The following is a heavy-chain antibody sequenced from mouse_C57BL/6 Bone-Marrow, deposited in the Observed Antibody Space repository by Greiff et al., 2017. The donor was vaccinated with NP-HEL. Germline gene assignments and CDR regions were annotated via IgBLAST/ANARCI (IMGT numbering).Heavy chain of an antibody. V-gene: IGHV1-81*01. CDR2: IYPRSGNT. Sequence: VQLQQSGAELARPGASVKQSCKASGYTFTSYGISWVKQRTGQGLEWIGEIYPRSGNTYYNEKFKGKATLTADKSSSTAYMELRSLTSEDSAVYFCARRDYGSSYWYFDVWGTGTTVTVSS. CDR1: GYTFTSYG. D-gene: IGHD1-1*01. J-gene: IGHJ1*03. CDR3: ARRDYGSSYWYFDV.